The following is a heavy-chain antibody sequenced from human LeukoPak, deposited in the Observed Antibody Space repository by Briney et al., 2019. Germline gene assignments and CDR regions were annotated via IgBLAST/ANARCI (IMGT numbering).Heavy chain of an antibody. V-gene: IGHV1-24*01. D-gene: IGHD3-22*01. Sequence: ASVKVSCKVSGYTLTELSMHWVRQAPGKGLEWMGGFDPEDGETIYAQKFQGRVTMTEDTSTDTAYMELSSLRSEDTAVCYCARGSPPRRNYDSRGYYSYYFDYWGQGTLVTVSS. CDR1: GYTLTELS. J-gene: IGHJ4*02. CDR2: FDPEDGET. CDR3: ARGSPPRRNYDSRGYYSYYFDY.